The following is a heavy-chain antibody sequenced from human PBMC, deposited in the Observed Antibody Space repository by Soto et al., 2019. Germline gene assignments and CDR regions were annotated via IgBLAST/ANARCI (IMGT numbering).Heavy chain of an antibody. CDR1: GFTFSSYA. J-gene: IGHJ2*01. CDR2: ISGSGGST. Sequence: GGSLRLSCAASGFTFSSYAMSWVRQAPGKGLEWVSAISGSGGSTYYADSVKGRFTISRDNSKNTLYLQMNSLRAEDTAVYYCAKDHRGWYRSLPNWYFDLWGRGTLVTVSS. D-gene: IGHD6-19*01. CDR3: AKDHRGWYRSLPNWYFDL. V-gene: IGHV3-23*01.